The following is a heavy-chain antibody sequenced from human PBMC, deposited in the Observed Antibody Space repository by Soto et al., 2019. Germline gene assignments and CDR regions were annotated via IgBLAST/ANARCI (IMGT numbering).Heavy chain of an antibody. CDR3: ARFQYTWFDP. J-gene: IGHJ5*02. CDR2: ISAYNGNT. V-gene: IGHV1-18*04. CDR1: GYTFTSYS. Sequence: ASVKVSCKASGYTFTSYSITWVRQAPGQGLEWKGWISAYNGNTNYAQNLQGRVTMTTDTSTSTAYMELRSLRSDDTAVYYCARFQYTWFDPWGQGTLVTVSS.